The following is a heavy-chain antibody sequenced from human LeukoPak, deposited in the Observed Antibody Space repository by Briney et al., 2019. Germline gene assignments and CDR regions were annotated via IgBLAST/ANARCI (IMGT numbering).Heavy chain of an antibody. J-gene: IGHJ4*02. Sequence: HPGGSLRLSCAASGFTFSDYYMSWVRQAPGKGLEWVSAITDSGTGTYYADSVKGRFTISRDNSKNTPYLQMNSLRVEDTAIYFCARDPPVLTYWGQGTLVTVSS. CDR1: GFTFSDYY. V-gene: IGHV3-23*01. CDR2: ITDSGTGT. CDR3: ARDPPVLTY.